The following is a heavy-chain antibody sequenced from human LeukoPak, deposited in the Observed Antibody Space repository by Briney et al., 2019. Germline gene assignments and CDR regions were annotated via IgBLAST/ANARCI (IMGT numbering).Heavy chain of an antibody. J-gene: IGHJ4*02. CDR3: AKDSRESNIAVAE. CDR2: ISWNSGSI. CDR1: GFTFDDYA. V-gene: IGHV3-9*01. D-gene: IGHD6-19*01. Sequence: GRSLRLSCAASGFTFDDYAMHWVRQAPGKGLEWVSGISWNSGSIGYADSVKGRFTISRDNAKNSLYLQMNSLRAEDTALYYCAKDSRESNIAVAEWGQGTLVTVSS.